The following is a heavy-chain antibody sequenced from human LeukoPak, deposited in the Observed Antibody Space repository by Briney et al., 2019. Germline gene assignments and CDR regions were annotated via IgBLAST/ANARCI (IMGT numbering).Heavy chain of an antibody. CDR3: ARCGYSSSWPPYYYYMDV. V-gene: IGHV3-21*04. CDR2: ISTSSSYI. CDR1: GFTFSSYS. D-gene: IGHD6-13*01. Sequence: PGGSLRLSCAASGFTFSSYSMNWVRQAPGKGLEWVSSISTSSSYIYYADSVKGRFTISRDNAKNSLYLQMNSLRAEDTAVYYCARCGYSSSWPPYYYYMDVWGKGTTVTISS. J-gene: IGHJ6*03.